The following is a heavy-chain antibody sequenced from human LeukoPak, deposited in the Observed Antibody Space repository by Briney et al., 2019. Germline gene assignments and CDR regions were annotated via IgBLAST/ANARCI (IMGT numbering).Heavy chain of an antibody. D-gene: IGHD2-2*01. J-gene: IGHJ5*02. V-gene: IGHV4-34*01. CDR2: IDHSGST. Sequence: SETLSLTCAVYGGSFSGYYWSWIRQPPGKGLEWIGEIDHSGSTNYNPSLKSRVTISVDTSKNQFSLKLSSVTAADTAVYYCARAEYQLLSSSAWFDPWGQGTLVTVSS. CDR1: GGSFSGYY. CDR3: ARAEYQLLSSSAWFDP.